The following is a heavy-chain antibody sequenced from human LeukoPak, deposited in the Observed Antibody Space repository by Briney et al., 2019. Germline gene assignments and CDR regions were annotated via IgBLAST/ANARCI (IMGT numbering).Heavy chain of an antibody. J-gene: IGHJ4*02. CDR1: GFTFSIYA. CDR2: ISGSGGST. CDR3: AKLSPAGSGGSDDY. Sequence: GGSLRLSCAASGFTFSIYAMSWVRQAPGKGLEWVSAISGSGGSTYYADSVKGRFTISRDNSKNTLYLQMNSLRAEDTAVYYCAKLSPAGSGGSDDYWGQGTLVTVSS. D-gene: IGHD2-15*01. V-gene: IGHV3-23*01.